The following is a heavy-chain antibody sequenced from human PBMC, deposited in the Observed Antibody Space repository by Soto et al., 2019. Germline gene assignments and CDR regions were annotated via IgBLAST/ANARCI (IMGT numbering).Heavy chain of an antibody. CDR1: GFTFSSYG. J-gene: IGHJ3*02. D-gene: IGHD3-10*01. CDR3: AKSDYGSGATRDAVDI. CDR2: ISYDGSNK. V-gene: IGHV3-30*18. Sequence: QVQLVESGGGVVQPGRSLRLSCAASGFTFSSYGMHWVRQAPGKGLEWVAVISYDGSNKYYADSVKGRFTVSRDNSKNTLDLQMNSLRAEDTAVYYCAKSDYGSGATRDAVDIWGQGTMVTVSS.